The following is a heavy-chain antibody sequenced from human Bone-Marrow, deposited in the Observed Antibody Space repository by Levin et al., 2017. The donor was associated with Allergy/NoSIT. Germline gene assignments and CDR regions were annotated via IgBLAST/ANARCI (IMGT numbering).Heavy chain of an antibody. D-gene: IGHD1-1*01. CDR3: VRENGQGAFDY. J-gene: IGHJ4*02. CDR2: ISNRGSAT. CDR1: GFTFSEHF. Sequence: SCATSGFTFSEHFMSWIRQAPGKGLEWLSYISNRGSATFYADSVEGRFTISRDNAKNVVYLQMNSLRVDDTAVYYCVRENGQGAFDYWGEGTLVTVSS. V-gene: IGHV3-11*01.